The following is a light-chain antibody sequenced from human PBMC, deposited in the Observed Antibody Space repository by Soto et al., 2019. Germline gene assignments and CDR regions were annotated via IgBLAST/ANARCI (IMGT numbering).Light chain of an antibody. CDR1: SSNIGGNS. CDR3: AASERILSVYV. V-gene: IGLV1-51*01. CDR2: DDN. J-gene: IGLJ1*01. Sequence: QSVLTQPPSASAAPGQKFTISCSGSSSNIGGNSVSWYQQLPGTAPKLLIYDDNKRPSGIPDRFSGSKSGTSATPGITGFQTGDEAVYYCAASERILSVYVFGAG.